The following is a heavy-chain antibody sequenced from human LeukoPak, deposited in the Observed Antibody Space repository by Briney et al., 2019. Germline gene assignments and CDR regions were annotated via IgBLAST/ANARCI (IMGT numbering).Heavy chain of an antibody. CDR3: AREEWSGRYYAGYFDS. CDR2: VSGSGSEI. D-gene: IGHD1-26*01. CDR1: GFTLNNFE. Sequence: GGSLRLSCAASGFTLNNFEMNWVRQAPGKGLEWIAYVSGSGSEIHYGDSVKGRFTISRDNSKNTLYLQMNSLRAEDTAVYYCAREEWSGRYYAGYFDSWGQGTLVTVSS. J-gene: IGHJ4*02. V-gene: IGHV3-48*03.